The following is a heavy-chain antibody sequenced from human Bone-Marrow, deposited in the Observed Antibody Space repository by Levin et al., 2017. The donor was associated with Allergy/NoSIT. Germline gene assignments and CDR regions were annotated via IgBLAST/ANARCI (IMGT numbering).Heavy chain of an antibody. D-gene: IGHD3-16*02. CDR2: ISGSGGST. J-gene: IGHJ4*02. V-gene: IGHV3-23*01. CDR3: AKGFSFGGVIVLPDY. CDR1: GFTFSSYA. Sequence: SCAASGFTFSSYAMSWVRQAPGKGREWVAAISGSGGSTYYADSVKGRFTISRDNSKNTLYLQMNSLRAEDTAVYYCAKGFSFGGVIVLPDYWGQGTLVTVSS.